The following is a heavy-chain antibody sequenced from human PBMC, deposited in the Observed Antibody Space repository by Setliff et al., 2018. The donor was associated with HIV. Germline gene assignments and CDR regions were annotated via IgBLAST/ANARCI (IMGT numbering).Heavy chain of an antibody. CDR1: GGTFSSYA. CDR2: IIPIFGTN. CDR3: AKAELSSGRYYFDY. V-gene: IGHV1-69*05. J-gene: IGHJ4*02. Sequence: SVKVSCKASGGTFSSYAISWVRQAPGQVLEGMGGIIPIFGTNYYAQKFQGRVTITTDESTSTAYMEPSSLRAEDTAVYYCAKAELSSGRYYFDYWGQGTLVTVSS. D-gene: IGHD6-19*01.